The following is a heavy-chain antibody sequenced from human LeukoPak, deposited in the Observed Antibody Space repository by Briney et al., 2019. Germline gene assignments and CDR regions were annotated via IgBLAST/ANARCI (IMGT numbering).Heavy chain of an antibody. J-gene: IGHJ4*02. CDR3: ATDRGYSSFDY. V-gene: IGHV3-7*01. D-gene: IGHD5-18*01. CDR2: INQGGSEK. CDR1: GFTFIGSW. Sequence: GGSLRLSCAASGFTFIGSWMVWVRQAPGKGLEWVANINQGGSEKSSVASVRDRFTISRDNAKNSLYLQVNSLRAEDTAVYYCATDRGYSSFDYWGQGTLVTVSS.